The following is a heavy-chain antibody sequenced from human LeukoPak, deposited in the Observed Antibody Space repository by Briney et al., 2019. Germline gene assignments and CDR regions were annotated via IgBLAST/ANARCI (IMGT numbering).Heavy chain of an antibody. CDR3: ARWFYDSSGYYYYFDY. V-gene: IGHV4-59*01. Sequence: PSETLSLTCTVSGGSISFYYWSWIRQPPGKGLEWIGYIYYSGSTNYNPSLKSRVTISADTSKNQFSLKLSSVTAADTAVYYCARWFYDSSGYYYYFDYWGQGTLVTVSS. CDR2: IYYSGST. J-gene: IGHJ4*02. CDR1: GGSISFYY. D-gene: IGHD3-22*01.